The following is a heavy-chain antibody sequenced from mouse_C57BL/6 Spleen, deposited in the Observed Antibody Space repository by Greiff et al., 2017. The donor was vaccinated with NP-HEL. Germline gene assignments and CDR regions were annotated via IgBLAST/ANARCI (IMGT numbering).Heavy chain of an antibody. J-gene: IGHJ2*01. CDR3: ARRGDYYYGSSLHY. Sequence: QVQLKESGPELVKPGASVKISCKASGYAFSSSWMNWVKQRPGKGLEWIGRIYPGDGDTNYNGKFKGKATLTADKSSSTAYMQLSSLTSEDSAVYFCARRGDYYYGSSLHYWGQGTTLTVSS. CDR2: IYPGDGDT. CDR1: GYAFSSSW. V-gene: IGHV1-82*01. D-gene: IGHD1-1*01.